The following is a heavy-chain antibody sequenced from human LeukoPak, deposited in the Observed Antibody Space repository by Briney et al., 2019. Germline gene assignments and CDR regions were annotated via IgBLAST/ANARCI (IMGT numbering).Heavy chain of an antibody. Sequence: SETLSLTCTVSGGSLNTYYWSWIRQPPGKGLEWIGYIYYSGSTKYNPSLKSRVTISVDTSKNQFFLKLNSVTTADTAVYYCARAPYYDIWSGYSDNYFDPWGQGTLVTVSS. J-gene: IGHJ5*02. D-gene: IGHD3-3*01. CDR1: GGSLNTYY. CDR3: ARAPYYDIWSGYSDNYFDP. CDR2: IYYSGST. V-gene: IGHV4-59*01.